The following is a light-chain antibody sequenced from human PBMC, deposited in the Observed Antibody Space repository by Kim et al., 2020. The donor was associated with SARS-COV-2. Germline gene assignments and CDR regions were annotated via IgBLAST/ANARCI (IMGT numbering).Light chain of an antibody. V-gene: IGKV1-33*01. Sequence: ASVGDRVTSTCQTSQDISNYLNWYQQKPGKAPKVLSYDTSNLETGVPSRFSGSRSGTDFTFTISSLQPEDIATYYCQQYNNVPITFGQGTRLEIK. CDR2: DTS. CDR1: QDISNY. CDR3: QQYNNVPIT. J-gene: IGKJ5*01.